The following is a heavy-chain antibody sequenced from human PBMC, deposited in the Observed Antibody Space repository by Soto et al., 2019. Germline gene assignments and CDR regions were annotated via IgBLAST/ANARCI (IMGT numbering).Heavy chain of an antibody. Sequence: KPGGSLRLSCAASGFTFSSYSMNWVRQAPGKGLEWVSSISSSSSYIYYADSVKGRFTISRDNAKNSLYLQMNSLRAEDTAVYYCARHRYYYDSSGYYSYYYYYYGMDVWGQGTTVTVSS. CDR1: GFTFSSYS. J-gene: IGHJ6*02. CDR2: ISSSSSYI. CDR3: ARHRYYYDSSGYYSYYYYYYGMDV. V-gene: IGHV3-21*01. D-gene: IGHD3-22*01.